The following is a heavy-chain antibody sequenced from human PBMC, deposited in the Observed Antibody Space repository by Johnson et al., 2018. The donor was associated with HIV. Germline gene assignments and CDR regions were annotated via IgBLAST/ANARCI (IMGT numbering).Heavy chain of an antibody. D-gene: IGHD1-7*01. V-gene: IGHV3-66*01. CDR2: IYSGGST. CDR1: GFTVSSNY. CDR3: ARAPQTYNWNYMMAFDM. J-gene: IGHJ3*02. Sequence: VQLVESGGGLVQPGGSLRLSCAASGFTVSSNYMSWVRQAPGKGLEWVSVIYSGGSTYYADSVKGRFTISRDISKNTLDLQMNSLRAEDTAVYYCARAPQTYNWNYMMAFDMWGQGTMVTVSP.